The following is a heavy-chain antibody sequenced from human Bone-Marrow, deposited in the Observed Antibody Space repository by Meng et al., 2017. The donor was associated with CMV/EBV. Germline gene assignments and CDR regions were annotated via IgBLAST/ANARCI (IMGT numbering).Heavy chain of an antibody. Sequence: SETLSLTCAVYGGSFSGYYWNWIRQPPGKGLEWIGEINHSGSTNYNPSLKSRVIISVDTSKNQFSLKLSSVTAADTAVYYCAREIAAGANWFDPWGQGTLVTVSS. J-gene: IGHJ5*02. CDR3: AREIAAGANWFDP. CDR1: GGSFSGYY. V-gene: IGHV4-34*01. D-gene: IGHD6-13*01. CDR2: INHSGST.